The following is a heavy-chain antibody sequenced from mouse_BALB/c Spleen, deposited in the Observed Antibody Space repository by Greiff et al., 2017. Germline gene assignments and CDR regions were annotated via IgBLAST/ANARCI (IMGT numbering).Heavy chain of an antibody. CDR3: ARALYYRYDGASFAY. CDR1: GFTFTDYY. J-gene: IGHJ3*01. D-gene: IGHD2-14*01. Sequence: EVKLVESGGGLVQPGGSLRLSCATSGFTFTDYYMSWVRQPPGKALEWLGFIRNKANGYTTEYSASVKGRFTISRDNSQSILYLQMNTLRAEDSATYYCARALYYRYDGASFAYWGQGTLVTVSA. CDR2: IRNKANGYTT. V-gene: IGHV7-3*02.